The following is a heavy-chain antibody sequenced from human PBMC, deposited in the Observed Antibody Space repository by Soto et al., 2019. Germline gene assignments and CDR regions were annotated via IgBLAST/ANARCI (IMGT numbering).Heavy chain of an antibody. V-gene: IGHV1-18*01. Sequence: QVHLVQSGAEVKKPGASVKVSCKASGYTFTSYGITWVRQAPGQGLEWMGWISAQNGNTDYAQKLQGRVIVTRDTSTSTAYMELSSLISADTAVYYCARGRYGDYWGQGALVTVSS. CDR3: ARGRYGDY. D-gene: IGHD1-1*01. J-gene: IGHJ4*02. CDR2: ISAQNGNT. CDR1: GYTFTSYG.